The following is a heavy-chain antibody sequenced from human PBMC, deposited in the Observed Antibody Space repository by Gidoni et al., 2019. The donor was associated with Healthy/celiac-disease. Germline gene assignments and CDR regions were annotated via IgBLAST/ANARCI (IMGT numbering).Heavy chain of an antibody. CDR3: ARTYYGSGTRDYYYGMDV. V-gene: IGHV1-18*01. D-gene: IGHD3-10*01. CDR1: GYTFTSYG. CDR2: ISAYNGNT. J-gene: IGHJ6*02. Sequence: VKVSCKASGYTFTSYGISWVRQAPGQGLEWMGWISAYNGNTNYAQKLQGRVTMTTDTSTSTAYMELRSLRSDDTAVYYCARTYYGSGTRDYYYGMDVWGQGTTVTVSS.